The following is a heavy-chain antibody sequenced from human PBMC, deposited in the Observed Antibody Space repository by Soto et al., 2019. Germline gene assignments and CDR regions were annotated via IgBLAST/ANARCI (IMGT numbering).Heavy chain of an antibody. Sequence: GGSLRLSCAASGFTFSSYARNWVRQAPGKGLEWVSGSSGSGGSTYYADSVKGRFTISRDNSKNTLYLQMNSLRAEDTAVYYCAKDHGYYYYMDVWGKGTTVTVSS. CDR1: GFTFSSYA. J-gene: IGHJ6*03. CDR3: AKDHGYYYYMDV. V-gene: IGHV3-23*01. CDR2: SSGSGGST.